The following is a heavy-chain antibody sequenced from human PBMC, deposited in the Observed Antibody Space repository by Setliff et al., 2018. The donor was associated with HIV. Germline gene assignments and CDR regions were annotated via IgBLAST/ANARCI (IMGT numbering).Heavy chain of an antibody. CDR3: ARGWGSPRDSQVRYISLDH. J-gene: IGHJ4*02. V-gene: IGHV1-69*13. Sequence: ASVKVSCKASGDTYRNYAVNWVRQAPGQGLEWMGAISRFFNTTTYAHNFQGRVSITADESTGTGYMELRSLRSDDTAVYFCARGWGSPRDSQVRYISLDHWGQGSLVTVSS. CDR2: ISRFFNTT. CDR1: GDTYRNYA. D-gene: IGHD3-16*01.